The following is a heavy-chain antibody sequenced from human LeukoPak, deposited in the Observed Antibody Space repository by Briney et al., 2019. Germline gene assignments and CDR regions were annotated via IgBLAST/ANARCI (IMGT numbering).Heavy chain of an antibody. CDR2: IYYSGST. CDR1: GGSISSSSYY. Sequence: PSETLSLTCTVSGGSISSSSYYWGWIRQPPGKGLEWIGSIYYSGSTYYNPSLKSRVTISMDTSKNHFSLKLTSVTAADTAVYYCARDRATRYGDYEYYFDYWGQGTLVTVSS. J-gene: IGHJ4*02. CDR3: ARDRATRYGDYEYYFDY. V-gene: IGHV4-39*02. D-gene: IGHD4-17*01.